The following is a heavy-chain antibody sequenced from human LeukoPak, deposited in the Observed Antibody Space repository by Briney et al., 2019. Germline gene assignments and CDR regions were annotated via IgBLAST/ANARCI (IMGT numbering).Heavy chain of an antibody. CDR3: ARVKAATAYYYYYYMDV. CDR2: IYYSGST. V-gene: IGHV4-59*01. D-gene: IGHD6-13*01. J-gene: IGHJ6*03. Sequence: SETLSLTCTVSGGSISSYYWSWIRQPPGKGLEWIGYIYYSGSTNYNPSLKSRVNISVDTSKNQFSLKLSSVTAADTAVYYCARVKAATAYYYYYYMDVWGKGTTVTVSS. CDR1: GGSISSYY.